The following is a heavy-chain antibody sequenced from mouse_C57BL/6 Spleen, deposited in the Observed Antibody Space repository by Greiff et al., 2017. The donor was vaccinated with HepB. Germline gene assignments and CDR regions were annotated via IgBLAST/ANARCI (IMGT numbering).Heavy chain of an antibody. CDR3: ARLWLLPYWYFDV. V-gene: IGHV1-18*01. D-gene: IGHD2-3*01. CDR2: INPNNGGT. Sequence: VQLQQSGPELVKPGASVKIPCKASGYTFTDYNMDWVKQSHGKSLEWIGDINPNNGGTIYNQKFKGKATLTVDKSSSTAYMELRSLTSEDTAVYNCARLWLLPYWYFDVWGTGTTVTVSS. CDR1: GYTFTDYN. J-gene: IGHJ1*03.